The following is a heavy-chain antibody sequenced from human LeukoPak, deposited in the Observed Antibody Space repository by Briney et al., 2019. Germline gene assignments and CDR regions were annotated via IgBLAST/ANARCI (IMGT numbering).Heavy chain of an antibody. D-gene: IGHD6-13*01. CDR2: IYSGGST. CDR3: ARDPGIAAAGTYYYYGMDV. J-gene: IGHJ6*02. CDR1: GFTVSSNY. Sequence: GSLRLSCAASGFTVSSNYMSWVRQAPGKGLAWVSVIYSGGSTYYADSVKGRFTISRDNSKNTLYLQMNSLRAEDTAVYYCARDPGIAAAGTYYYYGMDVWGQGTTVTVSS. V-gene: IGHV3-53*01.